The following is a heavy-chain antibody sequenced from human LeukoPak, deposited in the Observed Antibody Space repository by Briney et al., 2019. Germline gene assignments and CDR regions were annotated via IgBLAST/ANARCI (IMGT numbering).Heavy chain of an antibody. J-gene: IGHJ6*02. V-gene: IGHV3-7*01. CDR3: ARGGGSYYYGMDV. D-gene: IGHD1-26*01. Sequence: GGSLRLSCAASGFTFSSYWMSWVRQAPGKGLEWVAVVSHDGSKKYYADSVKGRFTISRDNAKNSLYLQMNSLRAEDTAVYYCARGGGSYYYGMDVWGQGTTVTVSS. CDR1: GFTFSSYW. CDR2: VSHDGSKK.